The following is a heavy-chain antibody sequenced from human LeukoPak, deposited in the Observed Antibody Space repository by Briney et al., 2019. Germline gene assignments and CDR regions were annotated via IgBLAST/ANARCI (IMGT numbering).Heavy chain of an antibody. V-gene: IGHV1-69*05. Sequence: ASVKVSCKASGGTFSSYAISWVRQAPGQGLEWMGRIIPIFGTANYAQKFQGRVTITTDESTSTAYMELSSLRSEDTAVYYCARDDYRYGYNWCQGNVVTVSS. CDR2: IIPIFGTA. CDR3: ARDDYRYGYN. J-gene: IGHJ4*02. CDR1: GGTFSSYA. D-gene: IGHD5-18*01.